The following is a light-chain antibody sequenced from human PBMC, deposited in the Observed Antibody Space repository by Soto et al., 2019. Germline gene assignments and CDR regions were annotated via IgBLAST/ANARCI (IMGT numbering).Light chain of an antibody. Sequence: DIQMTQSPSSLSASVGDRVTITCRASQSISSYLNWYQQKPGKAPNLLIYAASSLQSGVASRFSGSGSGTDFTLTISSLQPGDFATYYCQQSYSTPRTFGQGTKVEIK. CDR3: QQSYSTPRT. CDR2: AAS. CDR1: QSISSY. V-gene: IGKV1-39*01. J-gene: IGKJ1*01.